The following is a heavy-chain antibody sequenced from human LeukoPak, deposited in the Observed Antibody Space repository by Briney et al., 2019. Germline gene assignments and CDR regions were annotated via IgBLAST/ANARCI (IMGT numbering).Heavy chain of an antibody. V-gene: IGHV4-59*01. CDR2: IYDSGST. D-gene: IGHD6-13*01. CDR1: GGSISSYY. CDR3: ARDSGYSSSWEFDY. Sequence: SETLSLTCTVSGGSISSYYWNWIRQPPGKGLEWIGYIYDSGSTSYSPSLKSRVTISVDTSKNQFSLKLRSVTAADTAVYYCARDSGYSSSWEFDYWGQGTLVTVSS. J-gene: IGHJ4*02.